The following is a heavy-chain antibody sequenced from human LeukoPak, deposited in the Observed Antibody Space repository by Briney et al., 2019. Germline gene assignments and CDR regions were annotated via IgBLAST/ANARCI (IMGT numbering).Heavy chain of an antibody. CDR2: ISSGSSYI. Sequence: GGSLRLSCAASGFTFSSFTMNWVRQAPGKGLEWVSSISSGSSYIFYADLVKGRFTISRDNAKNSLYLQMNSLRAEDTAVYYCAKDKYSSSSLDYWGQGTLVTVSS. CDR3: AKDKYSSSSLDY. J-gene: IGHJ4*02. CDR1: GFTFSSFT. D-gene: IGHD6-13*01. V-gene: IGHV3-21*04.